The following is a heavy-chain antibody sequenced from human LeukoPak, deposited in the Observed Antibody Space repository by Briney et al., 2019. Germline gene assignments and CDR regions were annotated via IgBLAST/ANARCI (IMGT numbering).Heavy chain of an antibody. V-gene: IGHV3-23*01. J-gene: IGHJ2*01. CDR3: AKVPATSPYQNRYFDL. CDR2: ITGSGGST. CDR1: GFTFSSFA. Sequence: GGSLRLSCAASGFTFSSFAMSWVRQAPGKGLEWVSSITGSGGSTYYAGSAEGRFTMSRDNFRNTLYLQMNSLRAEDTAVYYCAKVPATSPYQNRYFDLWGRGTLVTVSS.